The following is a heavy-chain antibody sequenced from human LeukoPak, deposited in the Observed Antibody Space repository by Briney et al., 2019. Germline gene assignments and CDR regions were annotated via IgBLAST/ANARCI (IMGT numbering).Heavy chain of an antibody. CDR3: ARSGGDTATATPDY. V-gene: IGHV3-21*01. D-gene: IGHD5-18*01. J-gene: IGHJ4*02. Sequence: GGSLRLSCAASGFTFSSYSMNWVRQAPGKGLEWVSSISSSSSYIYYADSVKGRFTISRDNARNSLYLQMNSLRAEDTAVYYCARSGGDTATATPDYWGQGTLVTVSS. CDR2: ISSSSSYI. CDR1: GFTFSSYS.